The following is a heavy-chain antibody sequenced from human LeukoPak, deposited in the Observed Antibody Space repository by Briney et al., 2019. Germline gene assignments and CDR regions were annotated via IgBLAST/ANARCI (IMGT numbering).Heavy chain of an antibody. Sequence: GGSLRLSCAASGFTFSSYAMSWVRQAPGKGLEWVSAISGSGGSTYYADSVKGRFTISRDSSKNTLYLQMNSLRAEDTAVYYCALKSHDFWSGYYSTDYWGQGTLVTVSS. CDR1: GFTFSSYA. V-gene: IGHV3-23*01. D-gene: IGHD3-3*01. J-gene: IGHJ4*02. CDR3: ALKSHDFWSGYYSTDY. CDR2: ISGSGGST.